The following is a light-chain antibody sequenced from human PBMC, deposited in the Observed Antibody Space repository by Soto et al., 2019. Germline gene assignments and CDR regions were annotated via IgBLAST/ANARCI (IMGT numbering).Light chain of an antibody. V-gene: IGLV2-14*01. CDR1: SSDVGAYNY. CDR3: SSYTSTSTLL. Sequence: QSALTQPASVSGSPGQSIIISCTGTSSDVGAYNYVSWYQQHPGKAPKLMIYDVSNRPSGVSNRFSGSKSGNTASLTISGLQAEDEADYYCSSYTSTSTLLFGGGTKVTVL. CDR2: DVS. J-gene: IGLJ2*01.